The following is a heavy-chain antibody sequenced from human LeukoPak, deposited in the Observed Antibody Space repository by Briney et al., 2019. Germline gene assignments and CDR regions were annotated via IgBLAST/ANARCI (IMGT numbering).Heavy chain of an antibody. Sequence: PSETLSLTCAVYGGSFSGYYWSWIRQPPGKGLEWIGYIYYSGSTNYNPSLKSRVTISVDTSKNQFSLKLRSVTAADTAVYYCARVEEGYGSGRRENYYYYYMDVWGKGTTVTISS. CDR1: GGSFSGYY. CDR2: IYYSGST. J-gene: IGHJ6*03. CDR3: ARVEEGYGSGRRENYYYYYMDV. V-gene: IGHV4-59*01. D-gene: IGHD3-10*01.